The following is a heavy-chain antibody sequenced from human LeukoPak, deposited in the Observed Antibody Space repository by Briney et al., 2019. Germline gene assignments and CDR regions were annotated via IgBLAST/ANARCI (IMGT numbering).Heavy chain of an antibody. J-gene: IGHJ4*02. CDR1: GFTFSTYG. D-gene: IGHD5/OR15-5a*01. V-gene: IGHV3-23*01. Sequence: GGSLRLSCAASGFTFSTYGMSWVRQAPGKGLEWVSTISGGGGSTYSADSVMGRFTISRDNSKTTLYLQMNSLRAEDTTVYYCARGEVYYSWGRGILVTVSS. CDR2: ISGGGGST. CDR3: ARGEVYYS.